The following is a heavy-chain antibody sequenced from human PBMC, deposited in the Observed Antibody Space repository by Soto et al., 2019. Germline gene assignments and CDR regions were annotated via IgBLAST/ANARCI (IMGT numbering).Heavy chain of an antibody. D-gene: IGHD1-20*01. CDR2: IGTAGDT. J-gene: IGHJ6*02. V-gene: IGHV3-13*01. CDR3: ARDVGITEDYGMDV. Sequence: GGSLRLSCAASGFTLSSYDMHWVRQATGKGLEWVSAIGTAGDTYYPGSVKGRFTISRENAKNSLYLQMNSLRAEDTAVYYCARDVGITEDYGMDVWGQGTTVTVSS. CDR1: GFTLSSYD.